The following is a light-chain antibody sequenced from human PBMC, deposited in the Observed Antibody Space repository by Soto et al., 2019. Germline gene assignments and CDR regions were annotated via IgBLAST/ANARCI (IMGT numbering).Light chain of an antibody. Sequence: ELVLTQSPATLSVSPGESVSLSCRASQLFSSNLAWYQRRPGQAPRLLIYGSSTRATGVPARFSGSASGTEFTLTISSLQSEDFGVYYCQQYNDWPRTFGQGTRLEIK. CDR2: GSS. J-gene: IGKJ5*01. CDR1: QLFSSN. V-gene: IGKV3-15*01. CDR3: QQYNDWPRT.